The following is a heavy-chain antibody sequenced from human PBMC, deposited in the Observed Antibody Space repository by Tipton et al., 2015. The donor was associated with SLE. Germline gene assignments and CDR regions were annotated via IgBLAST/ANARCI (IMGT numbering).Heavy chain of an antibody. J-gene: IGHJ4*02. CDR1: GGSISSGSYY. CDR3: ARGEGATQGY. D-gene: IGHD1-26*01. V-gene: IGHV4-61*01. Sequence: TLSLTCTVSGGSISSGSYYWSWIRQPPGKGLEWIGEINHSGSTNYNPSLKSRVTISVDTSKNQFSLKLSSVTAADTAVYYCARGEGATQGYWGQGTLVTVSS. CDR2: INHSGST.